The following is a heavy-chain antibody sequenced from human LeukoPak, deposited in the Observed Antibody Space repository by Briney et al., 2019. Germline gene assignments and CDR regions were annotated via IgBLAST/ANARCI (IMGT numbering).Heavy chain of an antibody. CDR3: ARDRRPRYGFYYFDY. J-gene: IGHJ4*02. D-gene: IGHD5-18*01. Sequence: PSETLSLTCAVSGGSISSGGYSWSWIRQPPGKGLEWIGYIYYSGSTNYNPSLKSRVTISVDTSKNQFSLTLSSVTAADTAVYYCARDRRPRYGFYYFDYWGQGTLVTVSS. CDR2: IYYSGST. CDR1: GGSISSGGYS. V-gene: IGHV4-61*08.